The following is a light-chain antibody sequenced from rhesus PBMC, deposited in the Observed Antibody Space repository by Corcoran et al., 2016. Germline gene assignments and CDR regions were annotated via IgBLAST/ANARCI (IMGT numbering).Light chain of an antibody. J-gene: IGKJ2*01. Sequence: DVVMTQSPLSLPVNPGQPASMSCRSSQGLLQSNGNTYLSWFLQKPGQPPRRLIYKVSNRDSGVPDRGSGSGAGTEFTLKISRVEAEDVGIYFCMQGTHWPYSFGQGTTVEIK. CDR2: KVS. CDR3: MQGTHWPYS. CDR1: QGLLQSNGNTY. V-gene: IGKV2-58*03.